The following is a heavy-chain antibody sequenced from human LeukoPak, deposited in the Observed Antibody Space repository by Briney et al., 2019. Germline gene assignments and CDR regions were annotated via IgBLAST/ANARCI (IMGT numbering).Heavy chain of an antibody. CDR3: ATRNIVLMVYAP. CDR1: GGSISSSSYY. CDR2: IYYSGST. J-gene: IGHJ4*02. Sequence: SETLSLTCTVSGGSISSSSYYWGWIRQPPGKGLEWIGSIYYSGSTYYNPSLKSRVTISVDTSKNQFSLKLSSVTAADTAVYYCATRNIVLMVYAPWGQGTLVTVSS. V-gene: IGHV4-39*07. D-gene: IGHD2-8*01.